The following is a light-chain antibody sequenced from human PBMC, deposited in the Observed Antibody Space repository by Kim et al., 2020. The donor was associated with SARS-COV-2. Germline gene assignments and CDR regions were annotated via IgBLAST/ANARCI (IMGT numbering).Light chain of an antibody. CDR1: SSDVGSYNL. CDR3: CSYAGSSTVV. J-gene: IGLJ2*01. CDR2: EVS. V-gene: IGLV2-23*02. Sequence: GQSITISCIGTSSDVGSYNLVSWDQQRPGKVPKLMIYEVSKRPSGVSNRFSGSKSGNTASLTISGLQAEDETDYYCCSYAGSSTVVFGGGTKLTVL.